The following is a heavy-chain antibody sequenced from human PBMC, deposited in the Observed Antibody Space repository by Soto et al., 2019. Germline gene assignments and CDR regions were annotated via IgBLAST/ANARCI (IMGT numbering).Heavy chain of an antibody. CDR1: GYTFTSYA. CDR3: ARDQGYFGWLTGGIDV. V-gene: IGHV1-3*01. D-gene: IGHD3-9*01. Sequence: GASVKVSCKASGYTFTSYAMHWVRQAPGQRLEWMGWINAGNGNTKYSQKFQGRVTITRDTSASTAYMELSSLRSEDTAVYYCARDQGYFGWLTGGIDVWGQGSTVTVS. J-gene: IGHJ6*02. CDR2: INAGNGNT.